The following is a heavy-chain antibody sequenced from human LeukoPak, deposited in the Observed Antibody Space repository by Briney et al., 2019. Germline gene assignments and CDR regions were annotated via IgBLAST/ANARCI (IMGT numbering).Heavy chain of an antibody. Sequence: PGGSLRLSCEASGFTFSSYWMSWVRQAPGKGLEWVANIKQDGSEKYYVDSVKGRFTISRDNAKNSLYLQMNSLRAEDTAVYYCARELVLWFGELFDYWGQGTLVTVSS. CDR2: IKQDGSEK. CDR1: GFTFSSYW. CDR3: ARELVLWFGELFDY. D-gene: IGHD3-10*01. V-gene: IGHV3-7*03. J-gene: IGHJ4*02.